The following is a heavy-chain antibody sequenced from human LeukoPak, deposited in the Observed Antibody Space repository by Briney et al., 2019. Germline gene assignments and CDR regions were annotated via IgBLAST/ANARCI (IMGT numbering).Heavy chain of an antibody. CDR3: ARGRRFLEWLLVY. D-gene: IGHD3-3*01. CDR1: GFTFSSYE. CDR2: ISSSGSTI. Sequence: GGSLRLSCAASGFTFSSYEMNWVRQAPGKGLEWVSYISSSGSTIYYADSVKGRFTISRDNAKNSLYLQMNSLRSEDTAVYYCARGRRFLEWLLVYWGQGTLVSVSS. J-gene: IGHJ4*02. V-gene: IGHV3-48*03.